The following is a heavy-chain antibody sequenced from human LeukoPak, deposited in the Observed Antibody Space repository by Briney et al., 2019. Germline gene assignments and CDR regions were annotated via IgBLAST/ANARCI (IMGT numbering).Heavy chain of an antibody. D-gene: IGHD3-22*01. Sequence: GASVKVSCKVSGYTLTELSMHWVRQAPGKGLEWMGGFDPEDGETIYAQKFQGRVTMTEDTSTDTAYMELSSLRSEDTAVYYCATYGYYYDSSGYYYFDYWGQGTLVTVSS. V-gene: IGHV1-24*01. CDR2: FDPEDGET. CDR3: ATYGYYYDSSGYYYFDY. J-gene: IGHJ4*02. CDR1: GYTLTELS.